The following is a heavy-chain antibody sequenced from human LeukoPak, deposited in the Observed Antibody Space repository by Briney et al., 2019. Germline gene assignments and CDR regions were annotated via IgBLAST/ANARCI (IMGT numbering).Heavy chain of an antibody. D-gene: IGHD3-3*01. CDR3: ARDTFYDFWSGYEGGEHDY. V-gene: IGHV3-48*01. J-gene: IGHJ4*02. CDR2: ISSSSTI. CDR1: GFTFSSYS. Sequence: GGSLRLSCAASGFTFSSYSMNWVRQAPGKGLEWVSYISSSSTIYYADSVKGRFTISRDNAKNSLYLQMNSLRAEDTAVYYCARDTFYDFWSGYEGGEHDYWGQGTLVTVSS.